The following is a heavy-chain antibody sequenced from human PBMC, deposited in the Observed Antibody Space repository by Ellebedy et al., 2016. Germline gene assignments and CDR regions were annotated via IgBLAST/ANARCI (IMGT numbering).Heavy chain of an antibody. J-gene: IGHJ4*02. V-gene: IGHV4-61*01. D-gene: IGHD2-2*01. CDR2: ISYSGTT. CDR3: ARGGHTIHGLIMPYYFDY. CDR1: DDSTTTNTFY. Sequence: SETLSLTCTVSDDSTTTNTFYWTWIRQPPGKRLEWIGYISYSGTTNYNPSLKSRVTISSDTSKRQFSLKLSSVTAADTAVYYCARGGHTIHGLIMPYYFDYWGQGNLVTVS.